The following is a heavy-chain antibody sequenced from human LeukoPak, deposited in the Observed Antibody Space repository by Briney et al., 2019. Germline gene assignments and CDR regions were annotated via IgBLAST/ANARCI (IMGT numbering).Heavy chain of an antibody. CDR1: GYTVTSYA. D-gene: IGHD6-13*01. CDR2: INTNTGNP. Sequence: ASVKVSCKASGYTVTSYAMNWVRQAPGQGLEWMGWINTNTGNPTYAQGFTGRFVFSLDTSVSTAYLQISSLKAEDTAVYYCARDLGGSWYLHTLNWFDPWGQGTLVTVSS. CDR3: ARDLGGSWYLHTLNWFDP. J-gene: IGHJ5*02. V-gene: IGHV7-4-1*02.